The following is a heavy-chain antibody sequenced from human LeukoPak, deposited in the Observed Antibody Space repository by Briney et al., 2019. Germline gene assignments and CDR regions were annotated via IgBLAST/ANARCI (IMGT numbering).Heavy chain of an antibody. CDR2: IYHSGST. CDR1: GYSISSGYY. CDR3: ARQPLYYYDSSGYSEFDP. Sequence: SETLSLTCAVSGYSISSGYYWGWIRQPPWKGLEWIGSIYHSGSTYYNPSLKSRVTISVDTSKNQFSLKLNSVTAADTAVYYCARQPLYYYDSSGYSEFDPWGQGTLVTVSS. D-gene: IGHD3-22*01. V-gene: IGHV4-38-2*01. J-gene: IGHJ5*02.